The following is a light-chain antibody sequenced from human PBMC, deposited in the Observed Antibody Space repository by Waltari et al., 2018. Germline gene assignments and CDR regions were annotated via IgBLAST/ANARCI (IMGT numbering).Light chain of an antibody. J-gene: IGLJ3*02. CDR3: YSAADNAVGV. Sequence: SYDLTQPSSVPVSPGQTARLTRAGDISAKKYARWFQQKPGQAPVQVIYKDNERPSGIPERFSGSSSGTTVTLTISGAHVDDEADYYCYSAADNAVGVFGGGTKLTV. CDR1: ISAKKY. V-gene: IGLV3-27*01. CDR2: KDN.